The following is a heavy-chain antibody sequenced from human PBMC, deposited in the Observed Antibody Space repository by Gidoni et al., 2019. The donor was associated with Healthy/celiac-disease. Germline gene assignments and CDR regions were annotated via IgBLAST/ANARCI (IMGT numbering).Heavy chain of an antibody. CDR3: ARVEGRDGYTWGFDY. CDR1: GAPISSGGYY. V-gene: IGHV4-31*03. D-gene: IGHD5-12*01. J-gene: IGHJ4*02. CDR2: IYYSGST. Sequence: QVQLQESGPGLVKPSQTLSLTCTVSGAPISSGGYYWSWIRQHPGKGLEWIGYIYYSGSTYYNPSLKSRVTISVDTSKNQFSLKLSSVTAADTAVYYCARVEGRDGYTWGFDYWGQGTLVTVSS.